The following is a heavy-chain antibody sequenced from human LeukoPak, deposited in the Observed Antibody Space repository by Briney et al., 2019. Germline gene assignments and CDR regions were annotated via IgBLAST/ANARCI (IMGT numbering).Heavy chain of an antibody. Sequence: SVKVSCKASGGTFSSYAISWVRQAPGQGLEWMGRIIPIFGTANYAQTFQGRVTITTDESTSTAYMELSSLRSEDTAVYYCARGHDYGGNDHNWFDPWGQGTLVTVSS. V-gene: IGHV1-69*05. CDR2: IIPIFGTA. D-gene: IGHD4-23*01. CDR1: GGTFSSYA. J-gene: IGHJ5*02. CDR3: ARGHDYGGNDHNWFDP.